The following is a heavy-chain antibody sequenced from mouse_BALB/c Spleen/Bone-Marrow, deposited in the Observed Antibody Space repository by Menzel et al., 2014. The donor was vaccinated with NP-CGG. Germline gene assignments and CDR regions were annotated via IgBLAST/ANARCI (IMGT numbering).Heavy chain of an antibody. D-gene: IGHD2-4*01. CDR1: GYTFTSYF. CDR2: INPYNDGT. CDR3: TRIYYDYDGVWFAY. J-gene: IGHJ3*01. V-gene: IGHV1-14*01. Sequence: VQLQQSGPELVKPGASVKMSCKASGYTFTSYFMHWVKQRPGQGLEWIGYINPYNDGTKYNEKFKGKATLTSDKSSSTAYMELSSLTSEDSAVCYCTRIYYDYDGVWFAYWGQGTLVTVSA.